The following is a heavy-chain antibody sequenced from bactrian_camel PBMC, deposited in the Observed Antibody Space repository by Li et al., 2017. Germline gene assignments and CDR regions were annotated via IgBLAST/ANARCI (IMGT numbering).Heavy chain of an antibody. Sequence: HVQLVESGGGSVQAGGSLRLSCVASLDGRHCMAWFRQAPGKEREGVAGISAGGGGTYYAESVKGRFTISRDKNTMYLQMNSLKPEDTAMYYCAAGGCWGGAPANYWGQGTQVTVS. CDR2: ISAGGGGT. V-gene: IGHV3S1*01. CDR3: AAGGCWGGAPANY. CDR1: LDGRHC. J-gene: IGHJ4*01. D-gene: IGHD5*01.